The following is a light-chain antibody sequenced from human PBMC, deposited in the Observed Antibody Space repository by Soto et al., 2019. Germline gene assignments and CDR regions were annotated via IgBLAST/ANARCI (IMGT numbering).Light chain of an antibody. V-gene: IGKV1-27*01. CDR2: ATS. CDR3: QKYNSAPLT. J-gene: IGKJ4*01. Sequence: DVQMTQSPSSLSAFVGDRVTITCRASQGIAPYLAWFQQKPGKVPKLLIYATSTLQSGVPSRFSGSGSGTEFTLTISSLQAEDGATYYCQKYNSAPLTFGGGTKVEIK. CDR1: QGIAPY.